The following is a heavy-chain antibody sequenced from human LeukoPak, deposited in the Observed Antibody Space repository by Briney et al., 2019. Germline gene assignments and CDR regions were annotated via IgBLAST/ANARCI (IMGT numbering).Heavy chain of an antibody. CDR1: GGTFSSYA. D-gene: IGHD4-17*01. V-gene: IGHV1-69*04. J-gene: IGHJ6*02. CDR2: IIPILGIA. Sequence: SVKVSCKASGGTFSSYAISWVRQAPGQGLEWMGRIIPILGIANYAQKFQGRVTITADKSTSTAYMELSGLRSEDTAVYYCARDPGDYGLLRYYYGMDVWGQGTTVTVSS. CDR3: ARDPGDYGLLRYYYGMDV.